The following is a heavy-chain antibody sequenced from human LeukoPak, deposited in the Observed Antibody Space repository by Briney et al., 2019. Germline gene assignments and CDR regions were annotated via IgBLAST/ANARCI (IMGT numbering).Heavy chain of an antibody. CDR1: GYTFTGYY. CDR3: ARDPYYDILTGYYKRSWFDP. D-gene: IGHD3-9*01. CDR2: INPNSGGT. V-gene: IGHV1-2*02. J-gene: IGHJ5*02. Sequence: ASVKVSCKASGYTFTGYYMHWVRQAPGQGLEWMGWINPNSGGTNYAQQFQGRVTMTRDTSISTAYMELSRLRSDDTAVYYCARDPYYDILTGYYKRSWFDPWGQGTLVTVSS.